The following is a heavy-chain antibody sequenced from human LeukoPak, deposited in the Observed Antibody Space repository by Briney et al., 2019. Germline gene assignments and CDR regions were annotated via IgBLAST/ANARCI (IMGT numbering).Heavy chain of an antibody. CDR3: AREGFLEWLYPFDYYYYYMDV. V-gene: IGHV4-39*07. CDR1: GGSISSSSYY. CDR2: IYYSGST. D-gene: IGHD3-3*01. Sequence: SETLSLTRTVSGGSISSSSYYWGWIRQPPGKGLEWIGSIYYSGSTYYNPSLKSRVTISVDTSKNQFSLKLSSVTAADTAVYYCAREGFLEWLYPFDYYYYYMDVWGKGTTVTVSS. J-gene: IGHJ6*03.